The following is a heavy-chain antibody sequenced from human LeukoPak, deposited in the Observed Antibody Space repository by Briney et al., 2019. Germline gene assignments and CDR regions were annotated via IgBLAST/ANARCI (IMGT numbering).Heavy chain of an antibody. Sequence: GGSLRLSCAASGFTFSRYWMTWVRQAPGKGLEWVANIKDDGSQKYYVDSVKGRFTISRDNSKNTLYLQMNSLRAEDTAVYYCAKSMVRGVIPPLGYYGMDVWGQGTTVTVSS. CDR3: AKSMVRGVIPPLGYYGMDV. V-gene: IGHV3-7*01. CDR1: GFTFSRYW. CDR2: IKDDGSQK. J-gene: IGHJ6*02. D-gene: IGHD3-10*01.